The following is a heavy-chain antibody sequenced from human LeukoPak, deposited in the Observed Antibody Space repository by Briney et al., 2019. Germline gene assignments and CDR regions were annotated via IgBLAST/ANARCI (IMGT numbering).Heavy chain of an antibody. J-gene: IGHJ4*02. CDR3: ARGLLWFQYYFDY. D-gene: IGHD3-10*01. CDR2: INHGGST. Sequence: SETLSLTCAVYGGSFSGYYWSWIRQPPGKGLEWIGEINHGGSTNYNPSLKSRVTISVDTSKNQFSLKLSSVTAADTAVYYCARGLLWFQYYFDYWGQGTLVTVSS. V-gene: IGHV4-34*01. CDR1: GGSFSGYY.